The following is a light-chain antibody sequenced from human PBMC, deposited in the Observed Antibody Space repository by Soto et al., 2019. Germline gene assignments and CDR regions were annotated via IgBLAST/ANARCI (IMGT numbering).Light chain of an antibody. CDR1: QGIRND. CDR3: QQYNSWWT. CDR2: DAS. Sequence: VGVTITCRACQGIRNDLAWYQQKPRKAPKLLIYDASSLESGVSSWFSGSGSGTEFTLTISSLPPDDFATYYCQQYNSWWTFGQGTKVDI. J-gene: IGKJ1*01. V-gene: IGKV1-5*01.